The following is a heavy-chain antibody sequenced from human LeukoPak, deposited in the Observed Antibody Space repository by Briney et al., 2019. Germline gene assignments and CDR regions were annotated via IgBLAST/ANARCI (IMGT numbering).Heavy chain of an antibody. J-gene: IGHJ6*02. CDR1: GGTFSSYA. CDR3: ARAGGYDFWSGLYYYYGMDV. D-gene: IGHD3-3*01. CDR2: INPNSGGT. Sequence: ASVKVSCKASGGTFSSYAISWVRQAPGQGLEWMGWINPNSGGTNYAQKFQGWVTMTRDTSISTAYMELSRLRSDDTAVYYCARAGGYDFWSGLYYYYGMDVWGQGTTVTVSS. V-gene: IGHV1-2*04.